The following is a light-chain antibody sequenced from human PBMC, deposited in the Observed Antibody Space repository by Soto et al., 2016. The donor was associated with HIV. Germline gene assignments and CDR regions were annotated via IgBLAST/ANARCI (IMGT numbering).Light chain of an antibody. CDR1: NIGTKS. CDR2: DDN. CDR3: QVWDNSDHYV. Sequence: SYELTQPPSVSVAPGKTARISCGGNNIGTKSVHWYQQKPGQAPVLVVYDDNDRPSGIPERFSGSNSGNTATLIINKVEDGDEADYYCQVWDNSDHYVFGPGTKVSVL. V-gene: IGLV3-21*03. J-gene: IGLJ1*01.